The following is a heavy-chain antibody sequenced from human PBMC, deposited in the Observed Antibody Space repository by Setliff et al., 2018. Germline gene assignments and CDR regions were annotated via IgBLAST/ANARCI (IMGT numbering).Heavy chain of an antibody. CDR3: ARVRARVIVATAPNNWFDP. J-gene: IGHJ5*02. CDR2: IYYSGST. CDR1: GGSISSGGYY. V-gene: IGHV4-31*03. D-gene: IGHD2-15*01. Sequence: LSLTCTVSGGSISSGGYYWSWIRQHPGKGLEWIGYIYYSGSTYYNSSLKSRVTISVDTSKNQFSLKLSSVTAADTAVYYCARVRARVIVATAPNNWFDPWGQGTLVTVSS.